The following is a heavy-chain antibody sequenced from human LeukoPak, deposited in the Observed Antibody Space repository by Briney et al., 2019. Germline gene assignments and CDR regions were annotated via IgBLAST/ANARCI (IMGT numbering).Heavy chain of an antibody. CDR3: ATKDKSTYYDFWSGILFDY. CDR2: ISSNGGST. J-gene: IGHJ4*02. V-gene: IGHV3-64*01. CDR1: GFTFSSYA. Sequence: GGSLRLSCAASGFTFSSYAMHWVRQAPGKGLEYVSAISSNGGSTYYANSVKGRFTISRDNSKNTLYLQMGSLRAEDMAVYYCATKDKSTYYDFWSGILFDYWGQGTLVTVSS. D-gene: IGHD3-3*01.